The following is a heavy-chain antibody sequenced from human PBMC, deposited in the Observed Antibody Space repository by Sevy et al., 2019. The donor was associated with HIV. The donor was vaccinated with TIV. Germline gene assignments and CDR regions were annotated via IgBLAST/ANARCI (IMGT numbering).Heavy chain of an antibody. CDR3: TTDRGYCSSTSCSMEYFQH. J-gene: IGHJ1*01. CDR1: GFTFSNAW. Sequence: GGSLRLSCAASGFTFSNAWMSWVRQAPGKGLEWVGRIKSKTDDGTTDYAAPVKGRFTISRDDSKNTLYLQMNSLKTEDTAVYCCTTDRGYCSSTSCSMEYFQHWGQGTLVTVSS. CDR2: IKSKTDDGTT. D-gene: IGHD2-2*01. V-gene: IGHV3-15*01.